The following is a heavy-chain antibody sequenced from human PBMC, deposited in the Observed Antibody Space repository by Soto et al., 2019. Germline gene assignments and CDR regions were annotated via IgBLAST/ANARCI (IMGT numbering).Heavy chain of an antibody. J-gene: IGHJ1*01. CDR3: ARMTTLTGFERFQD. Sequence: QVQLVQSGGEVRKPGASVKLSCKASGSSFNAYYIHWVRQGPGQALEWIGRINSSGVSTTYAERLQDRLILTRDNSTITVYMELIRLSSADSANYYCARMTTLTGFERFQDWRQCTLVSVSS. CDR2: INSSGVST. V-gene: IGHV1-46*02. D-gene: IGHD3-9*01. CDR1: GSSFNAYY.